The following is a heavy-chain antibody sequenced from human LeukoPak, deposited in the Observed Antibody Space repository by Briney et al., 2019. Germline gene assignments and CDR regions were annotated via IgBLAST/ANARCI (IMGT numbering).Heavy chain of an antibody. V-gene: IGHV3-23*01. CDR3: AKEQEKRIGLDY. Sequence: QPGRSLRLSCAASGFTFSSYAMSWVSQAPGNGLEWVSAISGSGGSTYYADSVKGRFTISRDNSKNTLYLQMNSLRAEDTAVYYCAKEQEKRIGLDYWGRGTLVTVSS. J-gene: IGHJ4*02. CDR1: GFTFSSYA. CDR2: ISGSGGST. D-gene: IGHD2-15*01.